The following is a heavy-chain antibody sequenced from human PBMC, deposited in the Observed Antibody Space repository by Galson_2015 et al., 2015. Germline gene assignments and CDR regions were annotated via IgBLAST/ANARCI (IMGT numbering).Heavy chain of an antibody. Sequence: TLSLTCTVSGGSISSSSYYWGWIRQPPGKGLEWIGSIYYSGSTYYNPSLKSRVTISVDTSKNQFSLELSSVTAADTAVYYCARHQVGYSNYWGQGTLVTVSS. CDR1: GGSISSSSYY. D-gene: IGHD6-13*01. V-gene: IGHV4-39*01. CDR3: ARHQVGYSNY. CDR2: IYYSGST. J-gene: IGHJ4*02.